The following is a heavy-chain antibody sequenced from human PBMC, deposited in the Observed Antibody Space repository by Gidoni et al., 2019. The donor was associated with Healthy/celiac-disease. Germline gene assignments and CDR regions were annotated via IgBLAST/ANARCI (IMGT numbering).Heavy chain of an antibody. CDR2: IYHSGST. J-gene: IGHJ4*02. CDR3: ARETTVMSLKSGCRD. CDR1: GGSLSSSNW. V-gene: IGHV4-4*02. D-gene: IGHD4-17*01. Sequence: QVQLQESGPGLVTPSGPLSLTCAVSGGSLSSSNWWSWVRQPPGKGLEWIGEIYHSGSTNYNPSLKSRVTISVDKSKNQFSLKLSSVTAADTAVYYCARETTVMSLKSGCRDWGQGTLVTDSS.